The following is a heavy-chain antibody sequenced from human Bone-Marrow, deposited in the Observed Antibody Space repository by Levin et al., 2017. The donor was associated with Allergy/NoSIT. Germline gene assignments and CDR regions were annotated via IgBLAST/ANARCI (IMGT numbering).Heavy chain of an antibody. CDR3: ARDQSRIFGSTWFDP. V-gene: IGHV4-39*06. CDR1: GDSISTSTSY. J-gene: IGHJ5*02. D-gene: IGHD3-3*01. CDR2: IHSTGTT. Sequence: PSETLSLKCTVSGDSISTSTSYWGWIRRPPGKGLEWIGSIHSTGTTAYNSSLKSRVAMSVDTSKNQFALKLDSVTAADTAVYYCARDQSRIFGSTWFDPWGQGILVTVSS.